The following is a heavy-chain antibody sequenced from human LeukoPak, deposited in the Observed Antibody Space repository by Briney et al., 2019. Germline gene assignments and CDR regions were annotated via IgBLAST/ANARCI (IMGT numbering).Heavy chain of an antibody. CDR3: ARDLQAGYDILTGYPDY. Sequence: PGGSLRLSCAASGFTFSSYAMHWVRQAPGKGLEWVAVISYDGSNKYYADSVKGRFTSSRDNSKNTLYLQMNSLRAEDTAVYYCARDLQAGYDILTGYPDYWGQGTLVTVSS. CDR1: GFTFSSYA. D-gene: IGHD3-9*01. CDR2: ISYDGSNK. J-gene: IGHJ4*02. V-gene: IGHV3-30-3*01.